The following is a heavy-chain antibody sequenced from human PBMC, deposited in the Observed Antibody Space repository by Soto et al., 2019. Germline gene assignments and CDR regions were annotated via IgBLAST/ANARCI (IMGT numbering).Heavy chain of an antibody. D-gene: IGHD3-16*01. CDR1: GGTFSSYA. J-gene: IGHJ5*02. V-gene: IGHV1-69*13. CDR3: ARDSSPYVWGNWFDP. Sequence: AASVKVSCKASGGTFSSYAISWVRQAPGQGLEWMGGIIPIFGTANYAQKFQGRVTITADESTSTAYMELSSLRSEDTAVYYCARDSSPYVWGNWFDPWGQGTMVTASS. CDR2: IIPIFGTA.